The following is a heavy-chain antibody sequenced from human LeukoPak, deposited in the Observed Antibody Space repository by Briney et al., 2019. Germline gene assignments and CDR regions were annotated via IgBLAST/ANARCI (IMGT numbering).Heavy chain of an antibody. CDR1: GYTFTSYG. Sequence: GASVKVSCKASGYTFTSYGISWVRQAPGQGLEWMGRINPNSGGTNYAQKFQGRVTMTRDTSISTAYMELSRLRSDDTAVYYCARDEGSSSDYWGQGTLVTVSS. J-gene: IGHJ4*02. CDR3: ARDEGSSSDY. CDR2: INPNSGGT. D-gene: IGHD6-6*01. V-gene: IGHV1-2*06.